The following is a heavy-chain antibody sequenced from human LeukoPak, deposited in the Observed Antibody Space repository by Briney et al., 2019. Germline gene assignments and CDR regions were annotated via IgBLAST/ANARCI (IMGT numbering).Heavy chain of an antibody. CDR3: ARVQYYYDSSGYYLGSVIDY. Sequence: ASVKVSCKASGYTFTGYYMHWVRQAPGQGLEWMGRINPNSGGTNYAQKFRGRVTMTRDTSISTAYMELSRLRSDDTAVYYCARVQYYYDSSGYYLGSVIDYWGQGTLVTVSS. CDR1: GYTFTGYY. CDR2: INPNSGGT. V-gene: IGHV1-2*06. D-gene: IGHD3-22*01. J-gene: IGHJ4*02.